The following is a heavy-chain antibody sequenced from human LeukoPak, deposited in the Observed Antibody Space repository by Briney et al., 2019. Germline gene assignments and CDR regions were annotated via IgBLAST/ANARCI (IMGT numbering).Heavy chain of an antibody. V-gene: IGHV3-7*03. CDR1: GFPFGSFW. CDR2: INHNGNVN. CDR3: ARGGGLDV. Sequence: GGPLRPPCPAPGFPFGSFWMNGARQAQGKGLEWVASINHNGNVNYYVDSVKGRFTISRDNAKNSLYLQMSNLRAEDTAVYFCARGGGLDVWGQGATVTVSS. J-gene: IGHJ6*02. D-gene: IGHD3-16*01.